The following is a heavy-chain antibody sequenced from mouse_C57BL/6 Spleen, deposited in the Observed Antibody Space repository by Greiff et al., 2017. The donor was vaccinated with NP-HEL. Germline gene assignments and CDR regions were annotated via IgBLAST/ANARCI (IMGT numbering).Heavy chain of an antibody. J-gene: IGHJ2*01. V-gene: IGHV1-64*01. D-gene: IGHD1-2*01. CDR2: IHPNSGST. CDR3: ASPHYYGRMIDY. Sequence: QVQLQQPGAELVKPGASVKLSCKASGYTFTSYWMHWVKQRPGQGLEWIGMIHPNSGSTNYNEKFKSKATLTVDKSSSTAYMQLSSLTSEDSAVYYCASPHYYGRMIDYWGQGTTLTVSS. CDR1: GYTFTSYW.